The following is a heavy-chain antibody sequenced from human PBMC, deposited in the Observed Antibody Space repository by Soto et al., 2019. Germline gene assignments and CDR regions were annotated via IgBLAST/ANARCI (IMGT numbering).Heavy chain of an antibody. V-gene: IGHV3-33*01. CDR2: IRYDGSNK. D-gene: IGHD3-3*01. CDR1: GFTFSSYG. J-gene: IGHJ6*02. CDR3: TTVIDFWSGYYTPYYYYGMDV. Sequence: GGSLRLSCAASGFTFSSYGMHWVRQAPGKGLEWVAVIRYDGSNKDYEDSVKGRFTISRDNSKNTLYLQMNSLKTEDTAVYYCTTVIDFWSGYYTPYYYYGMDVWGQGTTVTVSS.